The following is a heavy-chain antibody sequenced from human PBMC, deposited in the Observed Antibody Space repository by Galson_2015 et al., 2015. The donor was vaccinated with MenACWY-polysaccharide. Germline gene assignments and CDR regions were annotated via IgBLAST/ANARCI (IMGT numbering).Heavy chain of an antibody. V-gene: IGHV3-23*01. D-gene: IGHD2-2*01. CDR1: GFTFSNYA. CDR3: ARVRYSTGKYQFDY. CDR2: IGGSGSNT. J-gene: IGHJ4*02. Sequence: PRLSCAASGFTFSNYALSWVRQAPGKGLEWVSTIGGSGSNTHYADSVKGRFTISRDNSKNTLSLQMNSLRAEDTAVYYCARVRYSTGKYQFDYWGQGTLVAVSS.